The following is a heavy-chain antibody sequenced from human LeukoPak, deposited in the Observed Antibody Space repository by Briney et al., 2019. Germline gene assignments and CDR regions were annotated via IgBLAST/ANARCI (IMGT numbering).Heavy chain of an antibody. CDR1: GFTFRNYG. J-gene: IGHJ3*02. CDR2: IRYDGSNK. CDR3: AREWKFDI. Sequence: GGSLRLSCAASGFTFRNYGMHWVRQAPGKGLEWVAFIRYDGSNKYYADSVKGRFTISRDNSKNTLYLQMSSQRAEDTAIYYCAREWKFDIWGQGTMVTVSS. D-gene: IGHD1-1*01. V-gene: IGHV3-30*02.